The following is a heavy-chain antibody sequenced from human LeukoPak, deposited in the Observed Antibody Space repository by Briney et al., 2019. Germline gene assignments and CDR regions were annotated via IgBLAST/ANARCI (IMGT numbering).Heavy chain of an antibody. V-gene: IGHV3-48*01. J-gene: IGHJ4*02. CDR3: ARDPAHYDFWSGPPGAQGY. CDR1: GFTFSSYS. Sequence: GGSLRLSCAASGFTFSSYSMNWVRQAPGKGLEWVSYISSSSSTIYYADSVKGRFTISRDNAKNSLYLQMNSLRAEDTAVYYCARDPAHYDFWSGPPGAQGYWGQGTLVTVSS. CDR2: ISSSSSTI. D-gene: IGHD3-3*01.